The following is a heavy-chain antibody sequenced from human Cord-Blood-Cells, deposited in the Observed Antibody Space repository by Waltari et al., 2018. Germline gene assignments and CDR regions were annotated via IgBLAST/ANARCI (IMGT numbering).Heavy chain of an antibody. V-gene: IGHV3-64*02. Sequence: EVQLVESGEGLVQPGGSLRLSCAASGFTFSSYAMHWVRQAPGKGLEYVSAISSNGSSTYDADSVKGRFTISRDNSKNTLYLQMGSLRAEDMAVYYCARARDAFDIWGQWTMVTVSS. CDR3: ARARDAFDI. CDR1: GFTFSSYA. CDR2: ISSNGSST. J-gene: IGHJ3*02.